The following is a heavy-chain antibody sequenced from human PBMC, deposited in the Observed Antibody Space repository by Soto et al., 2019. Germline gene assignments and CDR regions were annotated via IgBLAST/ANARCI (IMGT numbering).Heavy chain of an antibody. D-gene: IGHD3-22*01. CDR2: IYYSGST. CDR3: ARGGTMIVVDLNWLDP. CDR1: GGSISSYY. V-gene: IGHV4-59*01. J-gene: IGHJ5*02. Sequence: SETLSLTCTVSGGSISSYYWSWIRQPPGKGLEWIGYIYYSGSTNYNPSLKSRVTISVDTSKNQFSLKLSSVTAADTAVYYCARGGTMIVVDLNWLDPCGQGTLVTVSS.